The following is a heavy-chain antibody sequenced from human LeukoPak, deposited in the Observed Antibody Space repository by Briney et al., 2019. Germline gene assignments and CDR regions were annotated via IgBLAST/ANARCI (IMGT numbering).Heavy chain of an antibody. CDR2: INGYVSST. Sequence: GGSLRLSCAASGFTFISYWMHWVRQAPGKGLGWVSRINGYVSSTDFADSVKGRFTISRDNAKNTLYMQMNSLRAEDTALYYCSKDHSDSSVHDAFDIWGQGTIVTVSS. V-gene: IGHV3-74*01. CDR1: GFTFISYW. CDR3: SKDHSDSSVHDAFDI. J-gene: IGHJ3*02. D-gene: IGHD3-22*01.